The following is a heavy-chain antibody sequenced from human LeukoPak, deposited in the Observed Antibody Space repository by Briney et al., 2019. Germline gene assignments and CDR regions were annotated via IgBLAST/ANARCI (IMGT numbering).Heavy chain of an antibody. CDR3: ARAPAKLGMGFYYYYGMDV. CDR2: ISYDGSNK. V-gene: IGHV3-30-3*01. J-gene: IGHJ6*02. Sequence: GRSLRLSCAGSGFTFSSYAMHWVRQAPGKGLEWVAVISYDGSNKYYADSVKGRFTISRDNSKNTLYLQMNSLRAEDTAVYYCARAPAKLGMGFYYYYGMDVWGQGTTVTVSS. CDR1: GFTFSSYA. D-gene: IGHD7-27*01.